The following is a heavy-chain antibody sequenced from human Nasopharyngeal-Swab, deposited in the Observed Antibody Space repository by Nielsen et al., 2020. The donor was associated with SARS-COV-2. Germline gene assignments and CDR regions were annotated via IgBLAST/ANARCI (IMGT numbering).Heavy chain of an antibody. V-gene: IGHV4-34*01. J-gene: IGHJ4*02. CDR3: ARAGESHVVVVAATTPSFDY. D-gene: IGHD2-15*01. Sequence: SETLSLTCAVYGGSFSGYYWSWIRQPPGKGLEWIGEINHSGSTNYNPSLKSRVTISVDTSKNQLSLKLSSVTAADTAVYYCARAGESHVVVVAATTPSFDYWGQGTLVTVFS. CDR1: GGSFSGYY. CDR2: INHSGST.